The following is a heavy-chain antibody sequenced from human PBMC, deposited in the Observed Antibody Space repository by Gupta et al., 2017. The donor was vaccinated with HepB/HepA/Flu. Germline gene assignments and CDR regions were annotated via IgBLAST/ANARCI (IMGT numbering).Heavy chain of an antibody. J-gene: IGHJ6*02. D-gene: IGHD3-3*01. Sequence: QVQLQESGPGLVRPSETLSLTCAVSGVSISSSNWWSWVRQSPGKGLEWIGEIYHSGSTNYNPSLKSRVTISLDKSQNHFSLRLSSVTAADTAVYYCARSGYYDNNNYHDRDLWGQGTTVSVSS. CDR1: GVSISSSNW. CDR2: IYHSGST. V-gene: IGHV4-4*02. CDR3: ARSGYYDNNNYHDRDL.